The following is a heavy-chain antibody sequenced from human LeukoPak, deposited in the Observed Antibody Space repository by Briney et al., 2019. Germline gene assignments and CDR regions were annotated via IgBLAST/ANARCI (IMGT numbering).Heavy chain of an antibody. Sequence: PSETLSLTCTVSGYSISSGYYWGWIRQPPGKGLEWIGSIYHSGSTYYNPSLKSRVTVSVDTSKNQFSLELSSVTAADTAEYYCARDYGDYHFYFGYWGQGTLVTVSS. CDR1: GYSISSGYY. D-gene: IGHD4-17*01. CDR2: IYHSGST. CDR3: ARDYGDYHFYFGY. J-gene: IGHJ4*02. V-gene: IGHV4-38-2*02.